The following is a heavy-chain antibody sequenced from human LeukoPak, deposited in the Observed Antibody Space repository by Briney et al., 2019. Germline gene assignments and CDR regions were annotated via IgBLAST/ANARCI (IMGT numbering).Heavy chain of an antibody. V-gene: IGHV3-7*01. D-gene: IGHD5-12*01. J-gene: IGHJ4*02. Sequence: QPGGSLRLSCAASGFTFSSYWMSWVRQAPGKGLEWVANIKQDGSEKYYVDSVKGRFTISRDNAKNSLYLQMNSLRAEDTAVYYCTKSRISFSGQADHRGQGTLVTVSS. CDR2: IKQDGSEK. CDR1: GFTFSSYW. CDR3: TKSRISFSGQADH.